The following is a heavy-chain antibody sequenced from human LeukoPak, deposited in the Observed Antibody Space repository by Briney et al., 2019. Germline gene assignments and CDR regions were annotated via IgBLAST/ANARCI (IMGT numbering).Heavy chain of an antibody. D-gene: IGHD5-18*01. V-gene: IGHV4-34*01. CDR1: GGSFSGYY. CDR3: ARGEGSAPGQLPHY. J-gene: IGHJ4*02. CDR2: INHSGST. Sequence: SETLSLTCAVYGGSFSGYYWSWIRQPPGKELEWIGEINHSGSTNYNPSLKSRVTISVDTSKNQFTLKVNSVTAADTAVYYCARGEGSAPGQLPHYWGQGTLVTVSS.